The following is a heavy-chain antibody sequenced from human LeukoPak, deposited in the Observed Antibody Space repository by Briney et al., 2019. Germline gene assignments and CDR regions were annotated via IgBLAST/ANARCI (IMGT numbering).Heavy chain of an antibody. J-gene: IGHJ4*02. CDR3: ARAFTVTSDY. CDR1: GFTFDTYA. Sequence: GGSLRLSCVASGFTFDTYAMAWVRQAPGKGLQWVSTLTGRGDTTYYGESMKGRFTISRDNSKNTVYLQMNSLRVDDTAVYYCARAFTVTSDYWGQGTLVTVSS. D-gene: IGHD3-16*01. V-gene: IGHV3-23*01. CDR2: LTGRGDTT.